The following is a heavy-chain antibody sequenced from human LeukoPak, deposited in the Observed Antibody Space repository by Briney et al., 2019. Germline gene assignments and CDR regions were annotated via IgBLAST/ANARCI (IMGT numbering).Heavy chain of an antibody. Sequence: GGSLRLFCAASGFTFSSYYMSWAPDAPGKGLEYVLAISGSGDRTYYADSVKGRFTISRDNSKNTLYLQMNSLRAEDTAVYYCAKTSRGNPRYCSGGSCYYFDYWGQGTLVTVSS. CDR3: AKTSRGNPRYCSGGSCYYFDY. V-gene: IGHV3-23*01. CDR1: GFTFSSYY. CDR2: ISGSGDRT. D-gene: IGHD2-15*01. J-gene: IGHJ4*02.